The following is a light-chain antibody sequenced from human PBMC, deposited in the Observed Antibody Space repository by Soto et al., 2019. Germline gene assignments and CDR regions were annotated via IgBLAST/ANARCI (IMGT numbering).Light chain of an antibody. Sequence: QSVLTQPPSVSGAPGQRVTISCTGTSSNIGAGYDVHWYQQLPGTAPKLLIYGNSNRPSGVPDRFSGSKSGTSASLAITDLQAEDEADYYCGTWDSSLSAVIFGGGTKLTVL. J-gene: IGLJ2*01. CDR3: GTWDSSLSAVI. CDR2: GNS. CDR1: SSNIGAGYD. V-gene: IGLV1-40*01.